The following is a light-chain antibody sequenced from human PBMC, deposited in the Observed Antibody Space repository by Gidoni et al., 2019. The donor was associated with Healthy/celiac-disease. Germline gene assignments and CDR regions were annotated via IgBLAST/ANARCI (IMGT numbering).Light chain of an antibody. V-gene: IGKV3-20*01. CDR1: QSGSSSY. CDR3: QQYGSSPPLT. J-gene: IGKJ4*01. Sequence: DIVLPHSPCTLSLSPGERATLTCRASQSGSSSYIAWYQQKPGQAPRILIYGASSRATGIPDRFSGSGSGTDFTLTISRLEPEDFAVYYCQQYGSSPPLTFGGGTKVEIK. CDR2: GAS.